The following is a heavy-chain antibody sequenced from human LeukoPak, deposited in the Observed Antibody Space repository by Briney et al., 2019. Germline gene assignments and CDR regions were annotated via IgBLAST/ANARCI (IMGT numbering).Heavy chain of an antibody. Sequence: GGSLRLSCAASGFTFSSYAMSWVRQAPGKGLEWVSYISTTSGFRNYADSVRGRFTISRDNAKNSLYLQMNDLRDEDTAVYYCAKGSPPGDWGQGTLVTVSS. V-gene: IGHV3-21*05. CDR3: AKGSPPGD. CDR2: ISTTSGFR. D-gene: IGHD3-16*01. J-gene: IGHJ4*02. CDR1: GFTFSSYA.